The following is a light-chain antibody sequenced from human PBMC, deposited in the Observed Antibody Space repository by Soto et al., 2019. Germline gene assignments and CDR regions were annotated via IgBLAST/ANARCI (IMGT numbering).Light chain of an antibody. J-gene: IGKJ1*01. V-gene: IGKV1-8*01. CDR1: QGISSY. CDR2: AAS. Sequence: AIRMTQSPSSLSASTGDRVTITCRASQGISSYLAWYQQKPGNAPKLLIYAASTLQSGVPSRFSGSGSGTDFTLTISCLQSEDFATYYCQQYYSYPLTFGQGTKVE. CDR3: QQYYSYPLT.